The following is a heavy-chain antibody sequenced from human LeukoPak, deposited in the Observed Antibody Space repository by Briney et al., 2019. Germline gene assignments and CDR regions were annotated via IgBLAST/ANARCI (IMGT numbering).Heavy chain of an antibody. V-gene: IGHV1-58*01. D-gene: IGHD4-17*01. CDR1: GFTFTSSA. J-gene: IGHJ6*03. CDR2: IVVGSGNT. CDR3: AADESDGDYSRNMDV. Sequence: GASVKVSCKASGFTFTSSAVQWVRQARGQRLEWIGWIVVGSGNTNYAQKFQERVTITRDMSTSTAYMELSSLRSEDTAVYYCAADESDGDYSRNMDVWGKGTTVTVSS.